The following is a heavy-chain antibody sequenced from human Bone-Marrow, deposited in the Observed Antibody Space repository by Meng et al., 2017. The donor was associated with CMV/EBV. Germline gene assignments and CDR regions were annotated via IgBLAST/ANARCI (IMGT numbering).Heavy chain of an antibody. J-gene: IGHJ5*02. Sequence: LSCAASGFTFSYYYMSWVRQAPGKGLEWVAYISGSSSYTNYADSVKGRFTISRDNAKNSLYLQMNSLRVEDTAVYYCARSSYNRFDAWGQGTLVTVSS. CDR2: ISGSSSYT. V-gene: IGHV3-11*06. CDR3: ARSSYNRFDA. D-gene: IGHD3-10*01. CDR1: GFTFSYYY.